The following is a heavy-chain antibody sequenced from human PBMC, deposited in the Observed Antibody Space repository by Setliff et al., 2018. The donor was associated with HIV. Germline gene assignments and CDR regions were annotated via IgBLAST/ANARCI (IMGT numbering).Heavy chain of an antibody. V-gene: IGHV1-8*01. Sequence: ASVKVSCKASAYSFSKYGISWVRQAPGQGLEWMGWMNPNSGNTGYTQKFQGRVTMTRNTSISTAYMELSSLRSEDTAVYYCARGRGGTKRENWFDPWGQGTLVTVSS. D-gene: IGHD3-16*01. CDR3: ARGRGGTKRENWFDP. J-gene: IGHJ5*02. CDR2: MNPNSGNT. CDR1: AYSFSKYG.